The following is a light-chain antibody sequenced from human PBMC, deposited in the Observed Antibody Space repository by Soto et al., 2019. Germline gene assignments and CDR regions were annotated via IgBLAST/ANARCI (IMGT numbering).Light chain of an antibody. CDR2: DAS. CDR3: QQDNSYSSWS. V-gene: IGKV1-5*01. Sequence: DIQMTQSPSTLSASIGDRVTITCRASQSISTWLAWYQQKAGKAPKLLIYDASSLEGGVPSRFSGSGSGTEFTLTISSLQPDDFATYYCQQDNSYSSWSFGQGTKVDI. J-gene: IGKJ1*01. CDR1: QSISTW.